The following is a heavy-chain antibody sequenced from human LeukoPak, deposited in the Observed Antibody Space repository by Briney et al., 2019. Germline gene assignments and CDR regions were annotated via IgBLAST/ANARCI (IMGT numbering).Heavy chain of an antibody. D-gene: IGHD6-6*01. V-gene: IGHV3-21*01. CDR3: ARAWLAARPHTDYYYYYMDV. J-gene: IGHJ6*03. Sequence: GGSLRLSCSASGFTFSSYSMNWVRQAPGKGLEWVSSISSSSYIYYADSVKGRFTISRDNAKNSLYLQMNSLRAEDTAVYYCARAWLAARPHTDYYYYYMDVWGKGTTVTVSS. CDR2: ISSSSYI. CDR1: GFTFSSYS.